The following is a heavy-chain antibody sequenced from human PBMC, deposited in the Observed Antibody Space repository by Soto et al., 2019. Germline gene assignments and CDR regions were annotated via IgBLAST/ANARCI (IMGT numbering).Heavy chain of an antibody. V-gene: IGHV4-31*03. CDR2: INYSGST. Sequence: PSETLSLTCTVSGGSISSGGYYWSWIRQHPGKGLEWIGYINYSGSTNYNPSLKSRVTISVDTSKNQFSLKLSSVTAADTAVYYCARGAPLIYGSGSYQPRYYYYYYMDVWGKGTKVTVSS. J-gene: IGHJ6*03. CDR1: GGSISSGGYY. CDR3: ARGAPLIYGSGSYQPRYYYYYYMDV. D-gene: IGHD3-10*01.